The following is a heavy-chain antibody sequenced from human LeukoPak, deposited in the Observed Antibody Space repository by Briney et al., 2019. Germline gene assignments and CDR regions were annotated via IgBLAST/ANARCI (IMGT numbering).Heavy chain of an antibody. J-gene: IGHJ3*02. CDR1: GYTFTSYG. CDR2: ISAYNGNT. CDR3: ARDKEDCSGGSCYDDAFDI. D-gene: IGHD2-15*01. Sequence: ASVKVSCKASGYTFTSYGISWVRQAPGQGLEWMGWISAYNGNTNYAQKLQGRVTMTTDTSTSTAYMELRSLRSDDTAVYYCARDKEDCSGGSCYDDAFDIWGQGTMVTVSS. V-gene: IGHV1-18*01.